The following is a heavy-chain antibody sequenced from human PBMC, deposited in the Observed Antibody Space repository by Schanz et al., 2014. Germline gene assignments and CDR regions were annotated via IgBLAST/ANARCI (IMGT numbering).Heavy chain of an antibody. V-gene: IGHV3-23*04. D-gene: IGHD2-8*02. Sequence: EVQLVESGGGLVQPGGSLRLSCAASGFTFDHYAMSWVRQAPGKGLEWVSALSEGGGGTHYADSVRGRFTISRDNSKNTLYLQMNSLSAEDTAVYYCAKSLESCPGGRCSRGYFDYWGQGTLVTVSS. CDR3: AKSLESCPGGRCSRGYFDY. CDR1: GFTFDHYA. J-gene: IGHJ4*02. CDR2: LSEGGGGT.